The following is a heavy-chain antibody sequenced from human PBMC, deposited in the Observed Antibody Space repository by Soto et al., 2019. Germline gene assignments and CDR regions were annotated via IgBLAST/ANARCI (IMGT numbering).Heavy chain of an antibody. Sequence: CHRCTVSEGNSVGVGYRCSRIREHPGKGLEWIGYIYYSGSTYYNPSLKSRVTISVDTSKNQFSLKLSSVTAADTAVYYCAIRRRSGMDVWGKGTTVTVFS. J-gene: IGHJ6*04. CDR3: AIRRRSGMDV. V-gene: IGHV4-31*03. CDR1: EGNSVGVGYR. CDR2: IYYSGST.